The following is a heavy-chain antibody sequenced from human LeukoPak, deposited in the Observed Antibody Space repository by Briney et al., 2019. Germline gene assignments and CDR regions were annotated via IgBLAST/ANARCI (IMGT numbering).Heavy chain of an antibody. V-gene: IGHV3-11*01. D-gene: IGHD5-18*01. Sequence: GGSLRLSCAASGFTFSDHYMSWIRQAPGKGLEWVSYITTGGRNMYYADSVKGRFTISGDNAKNSLYLQMSSLRGEDTAVYYCARIHESNWFDPWGQGTLVTVSS. CDR1: GFTFSDHY. CDR3: ARIHESNWFDP. CDR2: ITTGGRNM. J-gene: IGHJ5*02.